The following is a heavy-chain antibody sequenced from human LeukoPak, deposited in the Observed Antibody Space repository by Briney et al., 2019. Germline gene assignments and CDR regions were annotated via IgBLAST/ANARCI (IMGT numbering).Heavy chain of an antibody. CDR3: ARAYSSGWYGSTDY. D-gene: IGHD6-19*01. CDR1: GYTFIDYY. Sequence: ASVKVSCKVSGYTFIDYYMHWVRQAPGQGLEWMGWIDPKSGGTSYAQKFQDRVAMIRDTSISTAYMELTRLRSDDTAVYYCARAYSSGWYGSTDYWGQGTLVTVSS. V-gene: IGHV1-2*02. CDR2: IDPKSGGT. J-gene: IGHJ4*02.